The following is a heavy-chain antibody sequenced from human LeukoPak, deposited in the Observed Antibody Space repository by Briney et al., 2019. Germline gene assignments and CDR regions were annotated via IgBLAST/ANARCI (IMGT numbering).Heavy chain of an antibody. CDR2: ISGSGGST. V-gene: IGHV3-23*01. CDR3: AKGKSNYYYYYMDV. Sequence: GGSLRLSCATSGFTFSTYAMSWVRQAPGKGLEWVSAISGSGGSTYYADSVKGRFTISRDNSKNTLYLQMNSLRAEDTAVYYCAKGKSNYYYYYMDVWGKGTTVTVSS. J-gene: IGHJ6*03. CDR1: GFTFSTYA.